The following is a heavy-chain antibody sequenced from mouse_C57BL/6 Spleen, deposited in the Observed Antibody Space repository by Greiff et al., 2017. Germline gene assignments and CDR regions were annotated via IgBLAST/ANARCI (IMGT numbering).Heavy chain of an antibody. V-gene: IGHV1-18*01. CDR1: GYPFTDYN. CDR3: ARGYYGGGTDY. D-gene: IGHD1-2*01. Sequence: VQLQQSGPELVKPGASVKISCKASGYPFTDYNMNWVKQSNGKSLEWIGAINPNNGDTSYNQKFKGKATLTVDQSSSTAYMELSSLTSEDSAVYYCARGYYGGGTDYWGQGTTVTVSS. CDR2: INPNNGDT. J-gene: IGHJ4*01.